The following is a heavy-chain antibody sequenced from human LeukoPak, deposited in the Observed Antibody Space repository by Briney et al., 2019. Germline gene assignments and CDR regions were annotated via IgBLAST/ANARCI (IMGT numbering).Heavy chain of an antibody. CDR2: IYYNGST. D-gene: IGHD3-9*01. J-gene: IGHJ4*02. V-gene: IGHV4-59*08. Sequence: SETLSLTCTVSGGSISSYYWSWIRQPPGKGLEWIGYIYYNGSTNYNPSLKSRVTISVDTSKNQFSLKLSSVTAADTAVYYCARRKNYDILTGAFDYWGQGTLVTVSS. CDR1: GGSISSYY. CDR3: ARRKNYDILTGAFDY.